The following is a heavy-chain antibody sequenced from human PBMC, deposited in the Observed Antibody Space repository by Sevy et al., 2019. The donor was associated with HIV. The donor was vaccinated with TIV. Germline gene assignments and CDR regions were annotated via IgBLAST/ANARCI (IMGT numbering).Heavy chain of an antibody. CDR2: IHSIGTA. Sequence: SETLSLTCAVAGDSISVHHWSWIRQPPGKGLEYIGWIHSIGTAYYNPSLGSRVTMTIDTSRNQFSLKLYSLAATDTALYYCARHQSLGDYPLDLWGQGTLVTVPS. V-gene: IGHV4-59*08. CDR3: ARHQSLGDYPLDL. J-gene: IGHJ4*02. CDR1: GDSISVHH. D-gene: IGHD4-17*01.